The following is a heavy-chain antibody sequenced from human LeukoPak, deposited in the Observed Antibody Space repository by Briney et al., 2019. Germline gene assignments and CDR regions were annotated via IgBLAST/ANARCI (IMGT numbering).Heavy chain of an antibody. J-gene: IGHJ4*02. Sequence: PGGSLRLSCAASGFTFDDYAMHWVRQAPGKGLEWVSGISWNSGSIGYADSVKGRFTISRDNAKNSLYLQMNSLRAEDTALYYCAKDINPSLGGGTEFDYWGQGTLVTVSS. V-gene: IGHV3-9*01. CDR3: AKDINPSLGGGTEFDY. D-gene: IGHD1-26*01. CDR2: ISWNSGSI. CDR1: GFTFDDYA.